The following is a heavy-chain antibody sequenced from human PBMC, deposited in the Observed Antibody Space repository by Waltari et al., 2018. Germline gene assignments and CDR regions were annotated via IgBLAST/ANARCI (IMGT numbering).Heavy chain of an antibody. V-gene: IGHV4-34*01. Sequence: QVQLQQWGAGLLKPSETLSLTCAVYGGSFSVYYWSWIRQPPGKGLEWIGEINHSGSTNYNPSLKSRVTISVDTSKNQFSLKLSSVTAADTAVYYCARRGWLQFYWGQGTLVTVSS. CDR2: INHSGST. D-gene: IGHD5-12*01. J-gene: IGHJ4*02. CDR1: GGSFSVYY. CDR3: ARRGWLQFY.